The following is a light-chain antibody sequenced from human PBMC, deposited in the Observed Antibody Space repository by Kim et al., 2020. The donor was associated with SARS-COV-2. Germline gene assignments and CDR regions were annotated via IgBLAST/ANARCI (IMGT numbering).Light chain of an antibody. V-gene: IGLV3-19*01. CDR1: NHGSYS. J-gene: IGLJ2*01. Sequence: GQTVRLTCQRHNHGSYSASWYRQKPRQAQVLVIYEGNRRPSGIPDRFSASASGHTASLTITGAQAEDEADYYCNSRDTGGNHLVVFGGGTQLTVL. CDR3: NSRDTGGNHLVV. CDR2: EGN.